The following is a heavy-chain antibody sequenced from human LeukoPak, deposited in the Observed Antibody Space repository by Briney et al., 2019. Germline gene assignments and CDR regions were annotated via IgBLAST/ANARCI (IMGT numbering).Heavy chain of an antibody. CDR2: IRYDGSNK. CDR1: GFTFSSYG. D-gene: IGHD2-2*02. Sequence: GGSLRLSCAASGFTFSSYGMHWVRKAPGKGLEWVAFIRYDGSNKYYADSVKGRFTISRDNSKNTLYLQMNSLRAEDTAVYYCAKDPKIGYCSSTSCYRGGSYNWFDPWGQGTLVTVSS. CDR3: AKDPKIGYCSSTSCYRGGSYNWFDP. J-gene: IGHJ5*02. V-gene: IGHV3-30*02.